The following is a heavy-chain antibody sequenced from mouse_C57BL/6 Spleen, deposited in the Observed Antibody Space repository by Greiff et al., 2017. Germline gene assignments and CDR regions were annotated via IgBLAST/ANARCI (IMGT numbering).Heavy chain of an antibody. D-gene: IGHD2-4*01. J-gene: IGHJ3*01. CDR2: ISYDGSN. CDR3: ARGGYDYDPFWFAY. CDR1: GYSITSGYY. V-gene: IGHV3-6*01. Sequence: EVQLQESGPGLVKPSQSLSLTCSVTGYSITSGYYWNWIRQFPGNKLEWMGYISYDGSNNSNPSLKNRISITRDTSKNQFFLKLNSVTTEDTATYYCARGGYDYDPFWFAYWGQATLVTVSA.